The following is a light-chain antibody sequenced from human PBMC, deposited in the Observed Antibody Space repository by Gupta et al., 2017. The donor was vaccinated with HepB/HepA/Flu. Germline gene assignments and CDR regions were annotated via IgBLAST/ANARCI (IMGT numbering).Light chain of an antibody. CDR3: QQDNNWLIA. J-gene: IGKJ5*01. CDR2: GAS. V-gene: IGKV3-15*01. Sequence: EIVMTQSPATLSVSPGERATLSCRASQSVSSNLAWYQQKPGQAPRLLIYGASTRATGIPARFSGSGSGTEFTLTISSLQSEDFAVYYSQQDNNWLIAFGQGTRLEIK. CDR1: QSVSSN.